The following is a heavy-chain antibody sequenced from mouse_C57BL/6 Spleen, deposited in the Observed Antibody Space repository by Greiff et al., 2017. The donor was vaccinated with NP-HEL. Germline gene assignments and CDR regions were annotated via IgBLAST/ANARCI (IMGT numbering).Heavy chain of an antibody. CDR2: IHPNSGST. CDR1: GYTFTSYW. V-gene: IGHV1-64*01. Sequence: QVQLQQPGAELVKPGASVKLSCKASGYTFTSYWMHWVKQRPGQGLEWIGMIHPNSGSTNYNEKFKSKATLTVDKSSSTAYMQLSSLTSEDSAVYYCARNYYGSSYWYFDVWGTGTTDTVSS. J-gene: IGHJ1*03. D-gene: IGHD1-1*01. CDR3: ARNYYGSSYWYFDV.